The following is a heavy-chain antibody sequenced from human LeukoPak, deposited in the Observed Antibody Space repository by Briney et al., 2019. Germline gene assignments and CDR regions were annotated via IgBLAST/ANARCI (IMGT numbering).Heavy chain of an antibody. V-gene: IGHV4-59*11. CDR1: GCSISSHY. CDR3: ARDAYSSANWFDP. Sequence: SETLSLTCTVSGCSISSHYWSWIRQPPGKGLEWIGYIYYSGSTNYNPSLKSRVTISVDTSKNQFSLKLSSVTAADTAVYYCARDAYSSANWFDPWGQGTLVTVSS. J-gene: IGHJ5*02. D-gene: IGHD6-25*01. CDR2: IYYSGST.